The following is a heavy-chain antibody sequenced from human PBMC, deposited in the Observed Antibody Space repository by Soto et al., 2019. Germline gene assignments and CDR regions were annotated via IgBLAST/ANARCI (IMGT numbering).Heavy chain of an antibody. CDR1: GGSVNSGSSY. CDR3: ARGTVQDDAFDL. Sequence: QVQLQESGPGLVKPSQTLSLTCTVSGGSVNSGSSYWSWIRQHPGKGLKWIGYIHSTGTTDYSPASRSRASITLDTSQNHFTLQLISATGADTAVDYCARGTVQDDAFDLWGQGTLVIVSS. CDR2: IHSTGTT. V-gene: IGHV4-31*03. J-gene: IGHJ3*01.